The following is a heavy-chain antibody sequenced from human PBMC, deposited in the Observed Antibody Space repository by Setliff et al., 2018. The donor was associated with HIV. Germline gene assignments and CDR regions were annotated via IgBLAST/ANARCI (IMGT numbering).Heavy chain of an antibody. CDR2: ISGNGGSA. J-gene: IGHJ6*02. CDR3: AGSFYYYGMDV. Sequence: GGSLRLSCAGSGFTSSSYALTFSTYAMSWVRQAPGKGLEWVSGISGNGGSAYYADSVKGRFTISRDNAKNSLSLQLNSLRAEGTALYFCAGSFYYYGMDVWGQGTTVTVSS. CDR1: GFTSSSYALTFSTYA. V-gene: IGHV3-23*01.